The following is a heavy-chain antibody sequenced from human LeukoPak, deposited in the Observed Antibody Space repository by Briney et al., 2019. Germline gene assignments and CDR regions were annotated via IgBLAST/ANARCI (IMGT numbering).Heavy chain of an antibody. J-gene: IGHJ4*02. CDR2: IYYSGST. CDR3: ARASVAAAVYNFDY. D-gene: IGHD6-13*01. CDR1: GGSISSYY. Sequence: PSETLSLTCTVSGGSISSYYWSWIRQPPGKGLEWIGYIYYSGSTNYNPSLKSRVTISVDTSKNQFSLKLSSVTAADTAVYYCARASVAAAVYNFDYWGQGTLVTASS. V-gene: IGHV4-59*01.